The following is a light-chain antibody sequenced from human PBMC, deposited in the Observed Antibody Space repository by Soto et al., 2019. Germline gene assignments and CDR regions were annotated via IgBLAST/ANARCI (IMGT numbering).Light chain of an antibody. CDR2: TAS. CDR3: QLADNTLWT. Sequence: DIQMTQSPSSLSASVGDTVTITCRASQSIGTHLNWFQQKPGKAPKLLIFTASSLQSGVPSRFTGGGSGTDFTLTITSLQPDDFASYYCQLADNTLWTFGPRTKVEI. J-gene: IGKJ1*01. CDR1: QSIGTH. V-gene: IGKV1-39*01.